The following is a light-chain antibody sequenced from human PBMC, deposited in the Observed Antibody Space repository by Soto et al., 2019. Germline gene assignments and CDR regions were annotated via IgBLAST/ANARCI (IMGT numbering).Light chain of an antibody. Sequence: EIVVTQSPATLSLSPGERATLSCRASQSVSSYLAWYQQKPGQAPRLLIYDASNTATGIPARFSGSGSGTDFTLTISSLEPEDFAVYYCQQRGNWPWTFGQGTKVEIK. J-gene: IGKJ1*01. V-gene: IGKV3-11*01. CDR1: QSVSSY. CDR2: DAS. CDR3: QQRGNWPWT.